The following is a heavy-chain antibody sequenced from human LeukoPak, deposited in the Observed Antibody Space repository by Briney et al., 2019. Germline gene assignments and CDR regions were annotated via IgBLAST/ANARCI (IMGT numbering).Heavy chain of an antibody. V-gene: IGHV4-31*03. CDR3: ARVGDYYDSSGLIDY. CDR1: GGSVISGGYY. D-gene: IGHD3-22*01. J-gene: IGHJ4*02. Sequence: SETLSLTCTVSGGSVISGGYYWSWIRQHPGKGLEWIVYIYYSGSTYYNPSLKSRVTISVDTSKNQFSLNLSSVTAADTAVYYCARVGDYYDSSGLIDYWGQGTLVTVSS. CDR2: IYYSGST.